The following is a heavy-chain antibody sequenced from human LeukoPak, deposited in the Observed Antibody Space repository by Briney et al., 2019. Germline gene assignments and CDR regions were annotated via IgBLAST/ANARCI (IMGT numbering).Heavy chain of an antibody. D-gene: IGHD1-26*01. CDR1: GGSISSSSYY. Sequence: PSETLSLTCTVSGGSISSSSYYWGWIRQPPGMGLDWIGSGYYSGSTYYNPSLKSRVTISVHTSKNQFSLKLSSVTAADTAVYYCARRDSGSYLDAFDIWGQGTMVTVSS. J-gene: IGHJ3*02. CDR3: ARRDSGSYLDAFDI. V-gene: IGHV4-39*01. CDR2: GYYSGST.